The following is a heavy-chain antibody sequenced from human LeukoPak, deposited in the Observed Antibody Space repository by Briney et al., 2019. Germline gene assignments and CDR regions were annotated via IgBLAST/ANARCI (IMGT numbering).Heavy chain of an antibody. V-gene: IGHV4-34*01. Sequence: SETLSLTCAVSGGSISSYYWSWIRQPPEKGLEWIGEINHSGSTNYNPSLKSRVTISVDTSKNQFSLKLSSVTAADTAVYYCARGRFRGNFDYWGQGTLVTVSS. D-gene: IGHD3-10*01. CDR3: ARGRFRGNFDY. CDR1: GGSISSYY. CDR2: INHSGST. J-gene: IGHJ4*02.